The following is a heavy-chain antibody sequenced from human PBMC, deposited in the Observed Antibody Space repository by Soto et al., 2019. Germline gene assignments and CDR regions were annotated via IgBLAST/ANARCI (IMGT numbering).Heavy chain of an antibody. CDR2: IYSSGSS. CDR1: LSSIDTYS. Sequence: PSETLSLACTLSLSSIDTYSCAWVRQPAVNGLQWIGHIYSSGSSNYSPSLKSRVSMSVDSSKNQISLKLSSVTAADTAIYYCATIVGANDYWGQGPLLTVPS. D-gene: IGHD1-26*01. CDR3: ATIVGANDY. V-gene: IGHV4-4*07. J-gene: IGHJ4*02.